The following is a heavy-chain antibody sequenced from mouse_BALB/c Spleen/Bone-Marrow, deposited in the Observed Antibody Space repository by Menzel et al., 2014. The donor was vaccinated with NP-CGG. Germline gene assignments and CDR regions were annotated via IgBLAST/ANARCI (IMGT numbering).Heavy chain of an antibody. Sequence: VQLQQSGAELVRPGASVKLSCKAPGYSFTNYWMNWVKPRPGQGLEWIGMIHPSDSETRLNQKFKDKATLTVDKSSSTAYMQLSSPTSEDSAAYYCARFGNYEGFAYWGQGTLVTVSA. V-gene: IGHV1-74*01. CDR1: GYSFTNYW. CDR3: ARFGNYEGFAY. J-gene: IGHJ3*01. CDR2: IHPSDSET. D-gene: IGHD2-1*01.